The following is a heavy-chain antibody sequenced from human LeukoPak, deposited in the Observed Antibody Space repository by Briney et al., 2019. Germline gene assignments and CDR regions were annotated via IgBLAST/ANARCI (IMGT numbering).Heavy chain of an antibody. CDR3: IAAAGTWYYFDY. CDR2: IIPIFGTA. V-gene: IGHV1-69*05. CDR1: GGTFSSYA. J-gene: IGHJ4*02. D-gene: IGHD6-13*01. Sequence: SVKVSCKASGGTFSSYAISWVRQAPGQGLEWMGRIIPIFGTANYAQKFQGRVTITTDESTSTAYMELSSLRSGDTAVYYCIAAAGTWYYFDYWGQGTLVTVSS.